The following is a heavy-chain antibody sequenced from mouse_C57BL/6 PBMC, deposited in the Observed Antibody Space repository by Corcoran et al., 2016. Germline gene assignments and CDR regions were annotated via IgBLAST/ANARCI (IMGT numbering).Heavy chain of an antibody. J-gene: IGHJ2*01. V-gene: IGHV1-80*01. CDR3: ATIYYDYDGYYFDY. Sequence: QVQLQQSGAELVKPGASVKISCKASGYAFSSYWMNWVKQRPGKGLEWIGQIYPGDGDTNYNGKFKGKATLTVDKSSSTAYMELRSLTSEDSAVYYCATIYYDYDGYYFDYWGQGTTLTVSS. CDR2: IYPGDGDT. CDR1: GYAFSSYW. D-gene: IGHD2-4*01.